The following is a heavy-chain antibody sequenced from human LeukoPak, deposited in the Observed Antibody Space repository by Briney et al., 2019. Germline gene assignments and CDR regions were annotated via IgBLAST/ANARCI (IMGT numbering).Heavy chain of an antibody. J-gene: IGHJ4*02. Sequence: GRSLRLSCAASGFTFSSYGMHWVRQAPGKGLEWVAVIWYDGSNKYYADSVKGRFTISRDNSKNTLYLQMNSLRAEDTAVYYCARKGGYSFHFDYWGQGTLDTASS. CDR1: GFTFSSYG. D-gene: IGHD5-18*01. CDR2: IWYDGSNK. CDR3: ARKGGYSFHFDY. V-gene: IGHV3-33*01.